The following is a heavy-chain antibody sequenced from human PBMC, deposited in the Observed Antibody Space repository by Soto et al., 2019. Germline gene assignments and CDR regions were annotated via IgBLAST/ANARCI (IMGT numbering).Heavy chain of an antibody. CDR2: IYYSGST. D-gene: IGHD6-13*01. CDR1: GGSISSSSYY. CDR3: ARGINRAWDHSSSQDY. V-gene: IGHV4-39*07. Sequence: PSETLSLTCTVSGGSISSSSYYWGWIRQPPGKGLEWIGSIYYSGSTYYNPSLKSRVTISVDTSKNQFSLKLSSVTAADTAVYYCARGINRAWDHSSSQDYWGQGTLVTVSS. J-gene: IGHJ4*02.